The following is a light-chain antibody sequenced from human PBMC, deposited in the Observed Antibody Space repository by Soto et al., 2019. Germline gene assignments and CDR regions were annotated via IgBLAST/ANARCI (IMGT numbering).Light chain of an antibody. CDR3: QQSSSTPRT. CDR2: AAS. V-gene: IGKV1-39*01. CDR1: QSISSY. J-gene: IGKJ1*01. Sequence: DIQMTQSPSSLSASVGDRVTITCRASQSISSYLNWYQQKPGKAPKLLIYAASSLQSGVPSRFSCSGSGTDFTLTISSLQPEEFATYFLQQSSSTPRTFGQGTKVDIK.